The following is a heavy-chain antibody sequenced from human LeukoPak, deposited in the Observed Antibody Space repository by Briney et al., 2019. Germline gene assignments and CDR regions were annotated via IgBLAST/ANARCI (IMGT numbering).Heavy chain of an antibody. J-gene: IGHJ4*02. CDR2: IYYSGST. CDR3: VRELSDFWTGQGNYFDY. Sequence: PSETLSLTCTVSGGSISSGDYYWSWIRQPPGKGLEWIGYIYYSGSTYYNPSLKSRVTISVDTSKNQFSLKLSSVTAADTAVYYCVRELSDFWTGQGNYFDYWGQGTLVTVSS. CDR1: GGSISSGDYY. D-gene: IGHD3-3*01. V-gene: IGHV4-30-4*08.